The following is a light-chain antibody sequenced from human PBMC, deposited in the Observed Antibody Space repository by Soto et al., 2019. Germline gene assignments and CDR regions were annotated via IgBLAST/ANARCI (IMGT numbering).Light chain of an antibody. CDR2: SAS. J-gene: IGKJ1*01. CDR1: QNVISN. V-gene: IGKV3-20*01. Sequence: EIVLTQSPGTLSLSPGERATLSCRASQNVISNLAWYQQRPGQAPRLLIYSASTRATGIPARFSGSGSGTDFTLTISRLEPEDFAVYYCQQYGSSPRTFGQGTKVDI. CDR3: QQYGSSPRT.